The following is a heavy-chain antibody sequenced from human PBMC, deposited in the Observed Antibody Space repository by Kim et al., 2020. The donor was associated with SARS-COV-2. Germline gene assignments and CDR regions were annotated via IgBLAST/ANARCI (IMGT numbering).Heavy chain of an antibody. CDR1: GYTFTSYA. CDR3: ARAGFGGYSYGTNWFDP. J-gene: IGHJ5*02. D-gene: IGHD5-18*01. CDR2: INAGNGNT. V-gene: IGHV1-3*01. Sequence: ASVKVSCKASGYTFTSYAMHWVRQAPGQRLEWMGWINAGNGNTKYSQKFQGRVTITRDTSASTAYMELSSLRSEDTAVYYCARAGFGGYSYGTNWFDPWGQGTLVTVSS.